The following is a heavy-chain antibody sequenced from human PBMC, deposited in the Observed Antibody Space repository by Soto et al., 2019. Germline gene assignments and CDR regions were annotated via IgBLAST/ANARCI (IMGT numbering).Heavy chain of an antibody. V-gene: IGHV3-15*07. D-gene: IGHD1-1*01. CDR1: SFTFSNAW. Sequence: GGSLRLSCAASSFTFSNAWMNWVLQAPGKGLELVGRIKSKTDGGTTDYAAPVKGRFTISRDDSKNTLYLQMNSLKTEDTAVYYCTSKSPLWSYYGMDVWGQGTTVTVSS. J-gene: IGHJ6*02. CDR3: TSKSPLWSYYGMDV. CDR2: IKSKTDGGTT.